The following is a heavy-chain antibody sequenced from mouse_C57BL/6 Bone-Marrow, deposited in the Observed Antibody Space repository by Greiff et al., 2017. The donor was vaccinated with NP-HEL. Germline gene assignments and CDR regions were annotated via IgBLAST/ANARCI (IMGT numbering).Heavy chain of an antibody. CDR2: ISDGGSYT. V-gene: IGHV5-4*01. CDR1: GFTFSRYA. D-gene: IGHD2-3*01. Sequence: EVMLVESGGGLVKPCGSLKLSCAASGFTFSRYAMSWVRQTPEKRLECVATISDGGSYTYYPDNVTGRFHIYRDNAKNHLYLQMSHLKTEDTAMYYCARDEGYYRYCDVWGTGTTVTVSS. J-gene: IGHJ1*03. CDR3: ARDEGYYRYCDV.